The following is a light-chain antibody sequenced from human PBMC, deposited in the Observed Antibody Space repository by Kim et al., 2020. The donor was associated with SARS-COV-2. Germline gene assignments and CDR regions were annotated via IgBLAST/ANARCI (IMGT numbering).Light chain of an antibody. Sequence: QSALTQPASVSGSPRQSITISCTGTSIDVGGYNYVSWYQQHPGKAPKLMIYDVSNRPSGVSNRFSGSKYGNTASLTISGLQAEDEADYYCSSYTSSSNHNWVFGGGTKLTVL. V-gene: IGLV2-14*03. CDR1: SIDVGGYNY. J-gene: IGLJ3*02. CDR2: DVS. CDR3: SSYTSSSNHNWV.